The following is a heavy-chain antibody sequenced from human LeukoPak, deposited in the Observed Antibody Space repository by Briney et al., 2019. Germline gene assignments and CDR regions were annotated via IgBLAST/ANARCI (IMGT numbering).Heavy chain of an antibody. J-gene: IGHJ4*02. CDR3: ARCDFGSGSYSPHFGY. Sequence: SETLSLTCAVSGGXXSXXXXXXGXXXXXPXXGXEXXXXXXYRGSXYYHPSLKSRVTISVDTSKNHFSLKLSSVTAADTAVYYCARCDFGSGSYSPHFGYWGQGTLVTVSS. D-gene: IGHD3-10*01. CDR1: GGXXSXXXXX. CDR2: XXYRGSX. V-gene: IGHV4-39*02.